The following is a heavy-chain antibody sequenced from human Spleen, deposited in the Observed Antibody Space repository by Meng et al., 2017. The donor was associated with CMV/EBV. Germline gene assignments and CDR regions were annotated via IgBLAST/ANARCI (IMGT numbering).Heavy chain of an antibody. D-gene: IGHD2/OR15-2a*01. J-gene: IGHJ6*02. V-gene: IGHV3-21*01. Sequence: GESLKISCTVPGFTFSTYSMNWVRQAPGKGLEWVSSISSTGGYIYYADSVKGRFTISRDNAKNSGFVQMNSMRVEDTAVYYCARERVILADGMDVWGQGTTVTVSS. CDR3: ARERVILADGMDV. CDR1: GFTFSTYS. CDR2: ISSTGGYI.